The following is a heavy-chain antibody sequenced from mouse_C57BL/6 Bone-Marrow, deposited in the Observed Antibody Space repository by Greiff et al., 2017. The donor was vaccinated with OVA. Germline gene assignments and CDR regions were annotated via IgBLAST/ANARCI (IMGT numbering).Heavy chain of an antibody. CDR3: ARRESLYYYGSSTGYYFDY. J-gene: IGHJ2*01. Sequence: VQLQQSGPELVKPGASVKISCKASGYAFSSSWMNWVKQRPGKGLEWIGRIYPGDGDTNYNGKFKGKATLTADKSSSTAYMQLSSLTSEDSAVYFCARRESLYYYGSSTGYYFDYWGQGTTLTVSS. CDR2: IYPGDGDT. CDR1: GYAFSSSW. V-gene: IGHV1-82*01. D-gene: IGHD1-1*01.